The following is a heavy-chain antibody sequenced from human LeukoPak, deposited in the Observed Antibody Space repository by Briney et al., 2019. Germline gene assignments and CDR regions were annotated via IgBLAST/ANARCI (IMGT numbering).Heavy chain of an antibody. J-gene: IGHJ3*02. CDR1: GGSISSSNHV. CDR2: ISYTGNT. CDR3: ARVGHDYYGSGSSAIDI. Sequence: SETLSLTCSVSGGSISSSNHVWGWIRQPPGKGLVWIGAISYTGNTYYNPSLKSRVSLSVDTSKNQFSMKVDSVTAADMAVYSCARVGHDYYGSGSSAIDIWGQGTMVTVSS. V-gene: IGHV4-39*02. D-gene: IGHD3-10*01.